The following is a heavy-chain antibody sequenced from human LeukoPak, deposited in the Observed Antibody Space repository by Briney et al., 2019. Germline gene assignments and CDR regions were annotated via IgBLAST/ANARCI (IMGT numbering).Heavy chain of an antibody. Sequence: PSETLSLTCTVSGGSISSSSYYWGWIRQPPGKGLEWVGSIYYSGSTYYNPSLKSRVTISVDTSKNQFSLKPSSVTAADTAVYYWARHVGYGQGGFDYWGQGTLVTVSS. CDR1: GGSISSSSYY. J-gene: IGHJ4*02. CDR2: IYYSGST. V-gene: IGHV4-39*01. D-gene: IGHD5-12*01. CDR3: ARHVGYGQGGFDY.